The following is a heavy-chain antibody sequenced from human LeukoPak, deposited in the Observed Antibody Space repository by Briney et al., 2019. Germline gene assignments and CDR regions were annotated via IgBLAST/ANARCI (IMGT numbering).Heavy chain of an antibody. CDR2: ISGSGGRT. CDR1: GFTFSSYA. Sequence: GESLILSCVASGFTFSSYAMTWGRQAPGKGLEWVSAISGSGGRTYYADSVEGRFTISRDNSKNTLYLELNSLRVEDTAVYYCAISRGGDYIYDAFIWGQGTVVTVSS. D-gene: IGHD3-16*01. CDR3: AISRGGDYIYDAFI. J-gene: IGHJ3*02. V-gene: IGHV3-23*01.